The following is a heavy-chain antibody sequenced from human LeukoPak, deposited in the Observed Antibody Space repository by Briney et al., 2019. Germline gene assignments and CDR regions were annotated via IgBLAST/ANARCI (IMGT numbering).Heavy chain of an antibody. V-gene: IGHV3-7*01. J-gene: IGHJ4*02. Sequence: DSEKGRFTISRDNPKNSLYLQMNSLRAEDTAVYYCARNDYEDYGPDYWGPGTLVTVSS. CDR3: ARNDYEDYGPDY. D-gene: IGHD4-17*01.